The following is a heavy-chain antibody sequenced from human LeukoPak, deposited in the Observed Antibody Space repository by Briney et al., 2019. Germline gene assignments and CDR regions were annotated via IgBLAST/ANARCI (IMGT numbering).Heavy chain of an antibody. J-gene: IGHJ4*02. V-gene: IGHV4-30-2*01. CDR2: INHSGST. D-gene: IGHD2-21*02. CDR3: ARVALCGGDCYSGSYYFDY. CDR1: GGSISSGGYY. Sequence: SQTLSLSCTVSGGSISSGGYYWSWIRQPPGKGLEWIGEINHSGSTNYNPSLKSRVTISVDTSKNQFSLKLSSVTAADTAVYYCARVALCGGDCYSGSYYFDYWGQGTLVTVSS.